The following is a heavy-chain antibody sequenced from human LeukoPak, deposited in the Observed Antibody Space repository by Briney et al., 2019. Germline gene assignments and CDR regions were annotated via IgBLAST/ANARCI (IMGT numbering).Heavy chain of an antibody. CDR2: ISYDGSNK. V-gene: IGHV3-30-3*01. J-gene: IGHJ4*02. Sequence: GGSLRLSCAASGFTFSGYAMHWVRQAPGKGLEWVAVISYDGSNKYYADSVKGRFTISRDNSKNTLYLQMNSLRAEDTAVYYCARDPYYYDSSGYFDYWGQGTLVTVSS. D-gene: IGHD3-22*01. CDR3: ARDPYYYDSSGYFDY. CDR1: GFTFSGYA.